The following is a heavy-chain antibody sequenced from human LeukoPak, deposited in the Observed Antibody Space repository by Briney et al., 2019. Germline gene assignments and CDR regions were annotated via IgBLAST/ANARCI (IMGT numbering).Heavy chain of an antibody. D-gene: IGHD2-2*01. CDR1: GGSVSSYY. CDR3: ARARYANAWYAFDI. CDR2: LSHSGSS. V-gene: IGHV4-59*02. Sequence: PSETLSLTCTVSGGSVSSYYWSWIRRPPGRGLGWIAYLSHSGSSDSNPSLTSRVTTLVDTSKNQFSLKLTSVTAADTAVYYCARARYANAWYAFDIWGRGTMVTVSS. J-gene: IGHJ3*02.